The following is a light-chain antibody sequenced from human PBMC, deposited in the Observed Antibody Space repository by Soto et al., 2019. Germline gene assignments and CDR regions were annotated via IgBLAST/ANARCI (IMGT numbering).Light chain of an antibody. Sequence: EMQLSQSLSSLSASVGENVALTCLASQGISSYLAWYQQKPGKIPKLLIYAASTLPSGVPSRFSGSGSGTEFTLTISSLQPEDFATYYCLQHNSYPWTFGQGTKVHIK. CDR2: AAS. J-gene: IGKJ1*01. V-gene: IGKV1-27*01. CDR1: QGISSY. CDR3: LQHNSYPWT.